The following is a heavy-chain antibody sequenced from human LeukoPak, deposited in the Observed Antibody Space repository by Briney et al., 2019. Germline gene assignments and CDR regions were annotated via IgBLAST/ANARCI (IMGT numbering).Heavy chain of an antibody. CDR3: AKAGYSGYDYFYFDY. CDR2: ISYDGSYK. J-gene: IGHJ4*02. V-gene: IGHV3-30*18. Sequence: PGGSLRLSCAASGFTFSSYGIHWVRQAPGKGLEWVAVISYDGSYKYYADSVKGRSTISRDNSKNTVYLQMNGLRADDTAVYYCAKAGYSGYDYFYFDYWGQGTLVTVSS. D-gene: IGHD5-12*01. CDR1: GFTFSSYG.